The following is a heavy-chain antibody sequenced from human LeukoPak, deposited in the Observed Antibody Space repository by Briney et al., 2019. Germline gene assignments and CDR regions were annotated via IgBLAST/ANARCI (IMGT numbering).Heavy chain of an antibody. D-gene: IGHD1-26*01. CDR3: AKDRAGATFFDY. V-gene: IGHV3-33*06. CDR2: IWYDGSNK. J-gene: IGHJ4*02. Sequence: GGSLRLSCAASGFTFTSYGMHWVRQAPGKGLEWVAVIWYDGSNKYYADSVKGRFTISRDNSKNTLYLQMNSLRAEDTAVYYCAKDRAGATFFDYWGQGTLVTVSS. CDR1: GFTFTSYG.